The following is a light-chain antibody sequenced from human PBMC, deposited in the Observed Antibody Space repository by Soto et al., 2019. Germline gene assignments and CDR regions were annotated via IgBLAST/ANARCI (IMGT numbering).Light chain of an antibody. V-gene: IGKV3-20*01. Sequence: EIVLTQSPGTLSLSPGERATLSCRASQSVSSRSLAWYQQKPGQAPRLLISGASSRAADIPDRFSGSGSGTAFTLTINRLEPEDFAVYYCQQYDSSPRTFGQGTKVEIK. J-gene: IGKJ1*01. CDR2: GAS. CDR3: QQYDSSPRT. CDR1: QSVSSRS.